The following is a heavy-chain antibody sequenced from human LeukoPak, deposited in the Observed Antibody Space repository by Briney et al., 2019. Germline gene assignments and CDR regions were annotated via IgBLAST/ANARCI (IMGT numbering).Heavy chain of an antibody. D-gene: IGHD6-6*01. V-gene: IGHV4-4*02. CDR2: IYHSGST. J-gene: IGHJ4*02. CDR1: GGSISSSNW. Sequence: SETLSLTCTVSGGSISSSNWWSWVRQPPGKGLEWIGEIYHSGSTNYNPSLKSRVTISVDKSKNQFSLKLSSVTAADTAVYYCARAPYSSSFLDYWGQGTLVTVSS. CDR3: ARAPYSSSFLDY.